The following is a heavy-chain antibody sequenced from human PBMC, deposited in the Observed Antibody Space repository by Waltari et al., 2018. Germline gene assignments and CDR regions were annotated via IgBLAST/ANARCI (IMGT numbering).Heavy chain of an antibody. CDR2: ISYDGTNK. D-gene: IGHD6-19*01. CDR3: AKAAVAGRWDWYFDL. CDR1: GFTFNAYA. Sequence: QMRLVESGGGAVQPGRSLRLSCEASGFTFNAYAIHWVRQAPGKGLGWVAVISYDGTNKYYADSVKGRCTVSRDTSTNTLYLQMNSLTTEDTATYYCAKAAVAGRWDWYFDLWGRGTLVTVSS. V-gene: IGHV3-30*04. J-gene: IGHJ2*01.